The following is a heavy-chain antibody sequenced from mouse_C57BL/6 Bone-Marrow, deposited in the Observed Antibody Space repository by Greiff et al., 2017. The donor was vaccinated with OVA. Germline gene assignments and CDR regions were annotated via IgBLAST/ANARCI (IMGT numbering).Heavy chain of an antibody. CDR2: IYPGDGDT. Sequence: QVQLKQSGPELVKPGASVKISCKASGYAFSSSWMNWVKQRPGKGLEWIGRIYPGDGDTNYNGKFKGKATLTADKSSSTAYMQLSSLTSEDAAVYFCARWGLGDYWGQGTTLTVSS. J-gene: IGHJ2*01. CDR3: ARWGLGDY. V-gene: IGHV1-82*01. CDR1: GYAFSSSW. D-gene: IGHD2-4*01.